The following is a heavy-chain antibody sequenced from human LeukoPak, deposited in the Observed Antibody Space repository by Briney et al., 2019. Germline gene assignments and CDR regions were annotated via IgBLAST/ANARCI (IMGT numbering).Heavy chain of an antibody. CDR2: IRTGGGGI. CDR1: GFTFNDYY. CDR3: VRERIAMVRGAQVYYYYNGFDV. J-gene: IGHJ6*02. Sequence: GGSLRLPCAASGFTFNDYYMRWTRQAPGKGLEWIANIRTGGGGIKYADSVWGRFTFSRDNASDSLYLQMNSLGVEDTAIYYCVRERIAMVRGAQVYYYYNGFDVWGQGTAVAVSS. V-gene: IGHV3-11*01. D-gene: IGHD3-10*01.